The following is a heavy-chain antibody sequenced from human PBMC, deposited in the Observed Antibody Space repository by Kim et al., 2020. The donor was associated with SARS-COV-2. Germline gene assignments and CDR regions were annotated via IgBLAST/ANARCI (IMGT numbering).Heavy chain of an antibody. V-gene: IGHV4-31*03. J-gene: IGHJ4*02. Sequence: SETLSLTCTVSGDSMSSGGYYWSWIRQHPGKGLEWIGYIYYSGTTYYNPSLKSRVDISVDTSKNQFSLKVSSVTAADTAVYYCARARRVYFGSGSYSPPIWDYWGQGTLVTVSS. CDR2: IYYSGTT. D-gene: IGHD3-10*01. CDR3: ARARRVYFGSGSYSPPIWDY. CDR1: GDSMSSGGYY.